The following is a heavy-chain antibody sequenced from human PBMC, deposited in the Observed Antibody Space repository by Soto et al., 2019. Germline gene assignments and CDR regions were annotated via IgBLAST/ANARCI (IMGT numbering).Heavy chain of an antibody. Sequence: QVQLQESGPGLVKPSGTLSLTGAVSGASISSDNWWSWVRQPPGKVLEWIGEIYHSGSTNYNPSLKSRVTIALDKSKNQFSLKLSSVTAADTAVYYCARDCSGSTSCSYSGMDVWGQGTTVAVSS. J-gene: IGHJ6*02. CDR1: GASISSDNW. CDR2: IYHSGST. CDR3: ARDCSGSTSCSYSGMDV. V-gene: IGHV4-4*02. D-gene: IGHD2-2*01.